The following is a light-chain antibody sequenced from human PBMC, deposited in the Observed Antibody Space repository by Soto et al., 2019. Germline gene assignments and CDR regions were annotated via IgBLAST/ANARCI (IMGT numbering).Light chain of an antibody. J-gene: IGLJ3*02. CDR2: EDN. Sequence: NFMLTQPHSVSESPGKTVTISCTRSSGSIASNDVQWYQQRPGSSPTTVIYEDNQRPSGVPDRFSGSIDSSSNSASLTISGLKTEDEADYFCQSYDSYYQVFGGGTKLTVL. CDR1: SGSIASND. CDR3: QSYDSYYQV. V-gene: IGLV6-57*01.